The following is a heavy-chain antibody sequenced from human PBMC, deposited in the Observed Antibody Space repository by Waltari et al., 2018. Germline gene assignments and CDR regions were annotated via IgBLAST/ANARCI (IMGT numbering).Heavy chain of an antibody. CDR3: AKVPGTSQLYYLDN. V-gene: IGHV3-30*18. CDR1: GFTFSSYA. Sequence: QVQLVESGGGAVQPGRSLRLSCAATGFTFSSYAMHWVRQAPGKGLEWVAVISYNGNDKDYTDSVKGRFTISRDNSKNTLYLQMNSLRPEDTAVYYCAKVPGTSQLYYLDNWGQGTLVTVSS. CDR2: ISYNGNDK. D-gene: IGHD1-1*01. J-gene: IGHJ4*02.